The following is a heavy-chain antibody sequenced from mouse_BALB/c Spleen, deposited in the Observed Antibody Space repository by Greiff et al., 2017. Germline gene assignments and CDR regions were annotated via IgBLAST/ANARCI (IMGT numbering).Heavy chain of an antibody. J-gene: IGHJ3*01. D-gene: IGHD1-2*01. Sequence: QVQLQQSGPGLVQPSQSLSITCTVSGFSLTSYGVHWVRQSPGKGLEWLGVIWSGGSTDYNAAFISRLSISKDNSKSQVFFKMNSLQANDTAIYYCARNGNYYGRDVWFAYWGEGTLVTVSA. CDR3: ARNGNYYGRDVWFAY. V-gene: IGHV2-2*02. CDR2: IWSGGST. CDR1: GFSLTSYG.